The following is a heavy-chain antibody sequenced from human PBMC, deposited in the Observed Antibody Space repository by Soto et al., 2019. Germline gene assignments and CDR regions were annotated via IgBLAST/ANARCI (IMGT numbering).Heavy chain of an antibody. Sequence: QMQPHESGPGLVKPSETLSLICNVSGDSVGRFYWSWIRQSAGKGLEWIGRVYSTGGTAYNPALKGRVTISLDRSNNHVSLEMNSVTAADTAVYFCARDLSGTGLDIWGRGTRVSV. CDR3: ARDLSGTGLDI. J-gene: IGHJ6*02. V-gene: IGHV4-4*07. CDR2: VYSTGGT. D-gene: IGHD1-26*01. CDR1: GDSVGRFY.